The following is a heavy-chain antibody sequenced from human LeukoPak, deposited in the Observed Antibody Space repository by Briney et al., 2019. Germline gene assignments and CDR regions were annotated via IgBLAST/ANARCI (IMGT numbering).Heavy chain of an antibody. D-gene: IGHD5-12*01. CDR2: ISSSSSYT. J-gene: IGHJ4*02. CDR1: GFTFSDYY. Sequence: GGSLRLSCAASGFTFSDYYMSWIRQAPGKGLEWVSYISSSSSYTNYADSVKGRFTISRDNAKNSLYLQMNSLRAEDTAVYYCATDGYHYFDYWGQGTLVTVSS. CDR3: ATDGYHYFDY. V-gene: IGHV3-11*05.